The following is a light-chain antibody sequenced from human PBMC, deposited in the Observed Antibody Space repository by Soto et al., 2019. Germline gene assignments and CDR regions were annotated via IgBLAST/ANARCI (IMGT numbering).Light chain of an antibody. CDR1: QSVSSY. Sequence: EIVLTQSPVTLSLSPGERATLSCRASQSVSSYLAWYQQRPGQAPRLLIYDAFNRATGIPARFSGSGSGTDFTLTSSSLEPEYFAVYYCQQRSNWPLTFGGGTKVEIK. J-gene: IGKJ4*01. CDR3: QQRSNWPLT. V-gene: IGKV3-11*01. CDR2: DAF.